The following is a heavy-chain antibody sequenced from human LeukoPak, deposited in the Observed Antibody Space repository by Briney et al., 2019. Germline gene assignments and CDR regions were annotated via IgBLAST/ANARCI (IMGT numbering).Heavy chain of an antibody. CDR2: NGTTT. D-gene: IGHD3-3*01. V-gene: IGHV3-74*01. CDR3: GRDLMSGY. J-gene: IGHJ4*02. CDR1: GFTFSSYW. Sequence: QPGGSLRLSCAASGFTFSSYWMHWVRQAPGKGLVWVSRNGTTTNYADSVKGRFTTSRDNAKNTLYLQMNSLRAEDTAVYYCGRDLMSGYWGQGTLVTVSS.